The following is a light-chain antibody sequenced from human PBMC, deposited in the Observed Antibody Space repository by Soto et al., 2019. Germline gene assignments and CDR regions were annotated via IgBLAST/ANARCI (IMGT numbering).Light chain of an antibody. J-gene: IGKJ1*01. Sequence: DIQMTQSPSTLSASVGDRVTITCRASQSISSWLAWYQQKPGKAPKLLIYDASSLESGVPSRFSGSGSGTEFTLTTISLQPDDVATYNCQQYNSYWTFGQGTKVEIK. CDR2: DAS. V-gene: IGKV1-5*01. CDR1: QSISSW. CDR3: QQYNSYWT.